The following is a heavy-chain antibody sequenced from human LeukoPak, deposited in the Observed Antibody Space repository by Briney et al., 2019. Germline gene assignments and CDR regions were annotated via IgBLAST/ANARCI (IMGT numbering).Heavy chain of an antibody. J-gene: IGHJ4*02. D-gene: IGHD6-6*01. Sequence: GGSLRLSCVASGFTFSNNGMHWVRQAPGKGLEWVAFIRYDGGEQYYADSVKGRFTIPRDNSKNTLYLQLNSLRPEDTALYYCTKESSPGDYWGLGTLVTVSS. V-gene: IGHV3-30*02. CDR1: GFTFSNNG. CDR3: TKESSPGDY. CDR2: IRYDGGEQ.